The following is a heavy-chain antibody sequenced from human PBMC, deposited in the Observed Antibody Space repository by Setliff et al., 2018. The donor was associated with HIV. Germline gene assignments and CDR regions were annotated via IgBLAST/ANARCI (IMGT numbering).Heavy chain of an antibody. CDR1: GGSFSAYY. D-gene: IGHD6-25*01. Sequence: SETLSLTCAVYGGSFSAYYWGWIRQPPGKGLEWIVSFYYSGSTYYNPYLKSRVTMSVDTSKNQFSLNLDSVTAADTAVYYCAPLAAAGGYWGQGTLVTVSS. CDR3: APLAAAGGY. CDR2: FYYSGST. V-gene: IGHV4-39*01. J-gene: IGHJ4*02.